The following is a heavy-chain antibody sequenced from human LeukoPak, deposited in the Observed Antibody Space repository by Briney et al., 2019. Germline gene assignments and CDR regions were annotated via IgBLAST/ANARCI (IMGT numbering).Heavy chain of an antibody. CDR3: ARFYANEWALPH. CDR2: MNPNSGNT. D-gene: IGHD1-26*01. J-gene: IGHJ4*02. Sequence: GASVKVSCKASGYTFTSYDINWVRQATGQGLEWMGWMNPNSGNTGYAQKFQGRVTMTRDTSISTAYMELSSLRSEDTAVYYCARFYANEWALPHWGQGTLVTVSS. V-gene: IGHV1-8*01. CDR1: GYTFTSYD.